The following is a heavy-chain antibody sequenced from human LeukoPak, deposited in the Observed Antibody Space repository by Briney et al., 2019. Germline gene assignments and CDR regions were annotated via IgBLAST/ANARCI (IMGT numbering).Heavy chain of an antibody. J-gene: IGHJ4*02. CDR3: ARGARALVTY. CDR1: GFTFSSYA. CDR2: IYSGGST. V-gene: IGHV3-66*01. Sequence: GGSLRLSCAASGFTFSSYAMHWVRQAPGKGLEWVSVIYSGGSTYYADSVKGRFTISRDNSKNTLYLQMNSLRAEDTAVYYCARGARALVTYWGQGTLVTVSS. D-gene: IGHD1-26*01.